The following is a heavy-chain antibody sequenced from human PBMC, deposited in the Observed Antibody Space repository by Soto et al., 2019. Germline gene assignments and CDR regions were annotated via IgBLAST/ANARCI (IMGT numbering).Heavy chain of an antibody. CDR2: IYYSDSA. CDR3: VRAYYDTFGYSLDP. J-gene: IGHJ5*02. CDR1: GGSISSYY. V-gene: IGHV4-59*01. Sequence: SETLSLTCTVSGGSISSYYWGWIRQPPGKGLEWIGYIYYSDSANYNPSIKSRVIISDDTSKNQFSQRLSSVTAANTTVYYCVRAYYDTFGYSLDPWGQGTLITVS. D-gene: IGHD3-22*01.